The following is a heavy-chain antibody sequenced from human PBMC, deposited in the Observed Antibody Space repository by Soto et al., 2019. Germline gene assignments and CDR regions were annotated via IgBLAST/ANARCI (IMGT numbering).Heavy chain of an antibody. CDR3: ARDRSADLFFQYFQH. D-gene: IGHD6-19*01. Sequence: PGGSLRLSCAASGFIFTSYSMVWVRQAPGKGLEWVSSISSRSDYIYYADSVKGRFTISRDNAQNSLYLQMNSLTSEDKAVYYCARDRSADLFFQYFQHWGPGTLVTVSS. V-gene: IGHV3-21*01. CDR1: GFIFTSYS. J-gene: IGHJ1*01. CDR2: ISSRSDYI.